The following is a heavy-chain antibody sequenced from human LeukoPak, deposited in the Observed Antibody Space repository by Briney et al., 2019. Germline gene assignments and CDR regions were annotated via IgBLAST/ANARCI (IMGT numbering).Heavy chain of an antibody. J-gene: IGHJ6*02. CDR1: GYTFTSYY. Sequence: ASVKVSCKASGYTFTSYYMHWVRQAPGQGLEWMGIINPSGGSTSYAQKFQGRVTMTRDTSTSTVYMELSSLRSEDTAVYYCARANTPRRYYDFWSGYWVYYGMDVWGQGTTVTVSS. CDR2: INPSGGST. CDR3: ARANTPRRYYDFWSGYWVYYGMDV. V-gene: IGHV1-46*01. D-gene: IGHD3-3*01.